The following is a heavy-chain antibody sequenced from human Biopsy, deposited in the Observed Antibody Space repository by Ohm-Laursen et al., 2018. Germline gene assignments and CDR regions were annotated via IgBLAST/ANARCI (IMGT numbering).Heavy chain of an antibody. CDR3: AKDLRNNNWGVEN. V-gene: IGHV3-21*01. CDR1: GFTFDGFS. D-gene: IGHD7-27*01. Sequence: SLRLSCAAFGFTFDGFSMNWVRQAPGKGLEWVSSISASGNHIYYTDSVKGRFTVSRDNGRNSLYLQMNSLRVEDTAVFYCAKDLRNNNWGVENWGQGTLVTVSS. J-gene: IGHJ4*02. CDR2: ISASGNHI.